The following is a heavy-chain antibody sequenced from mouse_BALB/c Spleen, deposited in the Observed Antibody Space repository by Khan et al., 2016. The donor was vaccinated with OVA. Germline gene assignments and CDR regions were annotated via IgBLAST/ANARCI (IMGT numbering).Heavy chain of an antibody. CDR3: ARVYGGDFDY. J-gene: IGHJ2*01. CDR1: GYSIASDYA. D-gene: IGHD1-1*01. Sequence: EVQLQESGPGLVKPSQSLSLTCTVTGYSIASDYAWNWIRQFPGNKLEWMGFISYSGNTNYNPSLKSRTSIPRDTSTNQSFLQFNSVTSEDAATYYCARVYGGDFDYWGQGTTLTVSS. V-gene: IGHV3-2*02. CDR2: ISYSGNT.